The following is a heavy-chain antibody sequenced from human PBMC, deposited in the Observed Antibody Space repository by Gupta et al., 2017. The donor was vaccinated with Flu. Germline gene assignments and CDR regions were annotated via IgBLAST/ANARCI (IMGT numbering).Heavy chain of an antibody. V-gene: IGHV1-46*02. D-gene: IGHD2-21*02. J-gene: IGHJ3*02. CDR3: ARQVGTDLRGQPTACDI. Sequence: QVQLVQSGAEVKKPGASVNISCKTSGYDFDRYYIHWVRQAPGPGLEWMGIFIPRGDTTSYAQKFDGRVTMTRDTSTNTVYMELRSLTFEDTAVYYCARQVGTDLRGQPTACDIWGHGTVVTVSS. CDR1: GYDFDRYY. CDR2: FIPRGDTT.